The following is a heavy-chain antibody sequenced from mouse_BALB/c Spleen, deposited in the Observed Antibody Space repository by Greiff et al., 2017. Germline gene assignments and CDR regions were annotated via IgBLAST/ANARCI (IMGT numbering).Heavy chain of an antibody. CDR2: IYPGSGST. CDR1: GYTFTSYW. J-gene: IGHJ4*01. CDR3: TRSLTGTVYAMDY. Sequence: LQQPGSELVRPGASVKLSCKASGYTFTSYWMHWVKQRHGQGLEWIGNIYPGSGSTNYDEKFKSKGTLTVDTSSSTAYMHLSSLTSEDSAVYYCTRSLTGTVYAMDYWGQGTSVTVSS. V-gene: IGHV1S22*01. D-gene: IGHD4-1*01.